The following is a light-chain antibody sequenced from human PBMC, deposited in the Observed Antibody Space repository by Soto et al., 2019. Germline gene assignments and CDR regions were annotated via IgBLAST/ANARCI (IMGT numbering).Light chain of an antibody. CDR1: QSIGSW. CDR2: LAS. Sequence: DIQLTQSPSTLYASVGDTVSITCRASQSIGSWLAWYQQKPGKAPKVLIYLASSLESGVPSRFSGSGSGTEFTLTISSLQPDDFATYYCHQYDSHPETFGQGTKVELK. V-gene: IGKV1-5*03. J-gene: IGKJ1*01. CDR3: HQYDSHPET.